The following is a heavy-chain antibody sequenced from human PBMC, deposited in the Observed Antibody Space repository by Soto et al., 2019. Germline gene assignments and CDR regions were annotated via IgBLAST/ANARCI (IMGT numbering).Heavy chain of an antibody. J-gene: IGHJ4*02. V-gene: IGHV4-31*03. CDR3: ASSSSWWYYFDY. CDR1: AGSTSRSEHF. CDR2: IYYSGST. Sequence: SETLCHTCSVSAGSTSRSEHFGSWIRLHPGKGLEWIGYIYYSGSTYYNPSLKSRVTISVDTSKNQFSLKLSSVTAADTAVYYCASSSSWWYYFDYRGQGTPVTV. D-gene: IGHD6-13*01.